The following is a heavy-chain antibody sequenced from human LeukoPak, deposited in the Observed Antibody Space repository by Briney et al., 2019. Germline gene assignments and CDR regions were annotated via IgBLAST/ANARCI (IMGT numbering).Heavy chain of an antibody. J-gene: IGHJ4*02. CDR3: ARGFPLTGTGIDY. CDR2: IYYSGSS. CDR1: GGSINNGGYY. D-gene: IGHD1-7*01. V-gene: IGHV4-31*03. Sequence: SQTLSLTCTVSGGSINNGGYYWSWIRQHPGKGLEWIGYIYYSGSSYYNPSLRSRVTISVDTSKNHFSLKLSSVTAADTAVYYCARGFPLTGTGIDYWGQGTLVTVSS.